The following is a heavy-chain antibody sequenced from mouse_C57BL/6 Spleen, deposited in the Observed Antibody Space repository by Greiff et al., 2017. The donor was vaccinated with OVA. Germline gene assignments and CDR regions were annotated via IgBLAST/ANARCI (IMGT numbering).Heavy chain of an antibody. CDR3: TRVPDDYDDAMDY. CDR1: GFTFSSYA. Sequence: EVQLVESGAGLVKPGGSLKLSCAASGFTFSSYAMSWVRQTPEKRLEWVAYISSGGDYIYYADTVKGRFTISRDNARNTLYLQMSSLKSEDTAMYYCTRVPDDYDDAMDYWGQGTSVTVSS. CDR2: ISSGGDYI. V-gene: IGHV5-9-1*02. D-gene: IGHD2-4*01. J-gene: IGHJ4*01.